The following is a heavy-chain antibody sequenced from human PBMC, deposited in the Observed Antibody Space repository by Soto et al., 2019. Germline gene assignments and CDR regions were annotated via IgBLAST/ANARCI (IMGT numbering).Heavy chain of an antibody. CDR1: GGSISSSSYY. CDR3: ARVPRITGTVFDP. V-gene: IGHV4-39*01. J-gene: IGHJ5*02. D-gene: IGHD1-20*01. Sequence: PSETLSLTCTVSGGSISSSSYYWGWIRQPPGKGLEWIGSIYYSGSTYYNPSLKSRVTISVDTSKNQFSLKLSSVTAADTAVYYCARVPRITGTVFDPWGQGTLVTVS. CDR2: IYYSGST.